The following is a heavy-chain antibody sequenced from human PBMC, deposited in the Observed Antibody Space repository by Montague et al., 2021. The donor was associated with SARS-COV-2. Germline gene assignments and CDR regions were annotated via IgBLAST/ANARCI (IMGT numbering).Heavy chain of an antibody. Sequence: PALVKPTQTLTLTCTVSGFSLNNRLGVTWVRQPPGKAPEWLARIDWDDNKYYNPSLKTRLGISKDTSENQVVLIMTNMDPVDTATYYCARMGYPKYDWFDPWGPGTLVTVSS. J-gene: IGHJ5*02. CDR3: ARMGYPKYDWFDP. V-gene: IGHV2-70*11. D-gene: IGHD2-2*01. CDR1: GFSLNNRLG. CDR2: IDWDDNK.